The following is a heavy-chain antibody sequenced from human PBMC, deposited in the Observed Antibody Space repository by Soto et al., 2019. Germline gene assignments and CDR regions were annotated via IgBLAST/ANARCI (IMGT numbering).Heavy chain of an antibody. J-gene: IGHJ5*02. Sequence: PGGSLGLSCAASGVTFRSYSMSWVRQAPGKGLEWVANINQDGSDKYYAESVKGRFTISRDNVKNSLSLQMNSLRVEDTAVYYCARSCRHTLDPWGQGALVTVSS. CDR2: INQDGSDK. CDR1: GVTFRSYS. D-gene: IGHD3-10*01. V-gene: IGHV3-7*01. CDR3: ARSCRHTLDP.